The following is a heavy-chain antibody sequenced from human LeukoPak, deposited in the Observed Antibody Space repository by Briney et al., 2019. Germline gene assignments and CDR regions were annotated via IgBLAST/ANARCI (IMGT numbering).Heavy chain of an antibody. CDR3: ARASFEVFWSGYYRGGLDRYYYYMDV. Sequence: SETLSLTCTVSGGSISSGGYYWSWIRQHPGKGLEWIGYIYYSGSTYCNPSLKSRVTISVDTSKNQFSLKLSSVTAADTAVYYCARASFEVFWSGYYRGGLDRYYYYMDVWGKGTTVTVSS. D-gene: IGHD3-3*01. J-gene: IGHJ6*03. CDR1: GGSISSGGYY. CDR2: IYYSGST. V-gene: IGHV4-31*03.